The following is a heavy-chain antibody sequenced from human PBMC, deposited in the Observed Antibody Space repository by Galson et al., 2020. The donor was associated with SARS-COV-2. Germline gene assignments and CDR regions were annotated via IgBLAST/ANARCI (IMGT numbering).Heavy chain of an antibody. CDR3: AKEGIVGAAVFDG. CDR1: GFTFSSYG. CDR2: IWYDGSNK. Sequence: GGSLRLSCAASGFTFSSYGMHWVRQAPGKGLEWVAVIWYDGSNKYYADSVKGRFTISRDNSKNTLYLQMNSLRAEDTAVYYCAKEGIVGAAVFDGGGQGALVTVSS. J-gene: IGHJ4*02. D-gene: IGHD1-26*01. V-gene: IGHV3-33*06.